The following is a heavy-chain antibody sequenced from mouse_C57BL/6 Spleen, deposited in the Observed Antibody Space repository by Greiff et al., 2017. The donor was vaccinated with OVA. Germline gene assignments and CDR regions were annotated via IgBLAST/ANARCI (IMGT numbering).Heavy chain of an antibody. D-gene: IGHD1-1*02. CDR3: ARRGDMGYYFDY. CDR2: IYWDDDK. J-gene: IGHJ2*01. CDR1: GFSLRTSGMG. V-gene: IGHV8-12*01. Sequence: QVTLKESGPGILQSSQTLSLTCSFSGFSLRTSGMGVSWIRQPSGKGLEWLAHIYWDDDKRSNPSLKSRLTISKDTSRNQVFLKITSVDTADTATYYCARRGDMGYYFDYWGQGTTLTVSS.